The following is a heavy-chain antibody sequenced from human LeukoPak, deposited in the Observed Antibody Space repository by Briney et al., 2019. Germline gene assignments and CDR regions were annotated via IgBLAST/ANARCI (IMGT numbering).Heavy chain of an antibody. D-gene: IGHD3-16*01. J-gene: IGHJ4*02. V-gene: IGHV3-20*04. CDR3: AKEGESFYFDS. CDR1: GFTFENYG. CDR2: INYNGVST. Sequence: GGSLRLSCEGSGFTFENYGMSWVRQAPGKGLEWISTINYNGVSTGYADSVKGRFSIYRDNAKKSLYLQMNSLGAEDTALYYCAKEGESFYFDSWGQGTLVTASS.